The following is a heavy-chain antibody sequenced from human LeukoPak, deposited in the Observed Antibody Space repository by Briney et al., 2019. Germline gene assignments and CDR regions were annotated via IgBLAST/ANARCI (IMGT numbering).Heavy chain of an antibody. J-gene: IGHJ4*02. CDR3: ARDRIGWSDFDY. Sequence: GGSLRLSCAASGFTVISNYMRWVRQAPGKGLEWVSVIYSDGYTYYADSVKGRFTVSRDNSKNTLYLQMNNLRAEDTAVDYCARDRIGWSDFDYWGQGTLVTVSS. V-gene: IGHV3-53*01. CDR1: GFTVISNY. D-gene: IGHD6-19*01. CDR2: IYSDGYT.